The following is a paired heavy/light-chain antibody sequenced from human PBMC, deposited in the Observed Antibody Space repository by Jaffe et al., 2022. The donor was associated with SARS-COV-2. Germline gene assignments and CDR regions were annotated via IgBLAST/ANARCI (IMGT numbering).Heavy chain of an antibody. Sequence: QVQLVESGGGVVQPGRSLRLSCAASGFTFSSYAMHWVRQAPGKGLEWVAVISYDGSNKYYADSVKGRFTISRDNSKNTLYLQMNSLRAEDTAVYYCARKEGDYYGSGSYYNPLDYWGQGTLVTVSS. CDR3: ARKEGDYYGSGSYYNPLDY. CDR1: GFTFSSYA. CDR2: ISYDGSNK. V-gene: IGHV3-30*04. J-gene: IGHJ4*02. D-gene: IGHD3-10*01.
Light chain of an antibody. J-gene: IGLJ3*02. CDR2: GNS. Sequence: QSVLTQPPSVSGAPGQRVTISCTGSSSNIGAGYDVHWYQQLPGTAPKLLIYGNSNRPSGVPDRFSGSKSGTSASLAISGLQAEDEADYYCQSYDSSLSGLVFGGGTKLTVL. V-gene: IGLV1-40*01. CDR1: SSNIGAGYD. CDR3: QSYDSSLSGLV.